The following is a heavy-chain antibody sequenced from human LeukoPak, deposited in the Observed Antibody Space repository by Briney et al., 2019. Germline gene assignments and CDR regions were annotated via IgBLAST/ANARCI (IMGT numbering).Heavy chain of an antibody. Sequence: GGSLRLSCAASGFTFSSDAMSCVRHAPGGGLEWVSAISVSGGSTYYADSVKGRFTISRDHSKNTLYLQMNSLRAEDTAVYYCAKEGTRITMVRGVRDHDYWGQGTLVTVSS. CDR3: AKEGTRITMVRGVRDHDY. D-gene: IGHD3-10*01. CDR1: GFTFSSDA. J-gene: IGHJ4*02. V-gene: IGHV3-23*01. CDR2: ISVSGGST.